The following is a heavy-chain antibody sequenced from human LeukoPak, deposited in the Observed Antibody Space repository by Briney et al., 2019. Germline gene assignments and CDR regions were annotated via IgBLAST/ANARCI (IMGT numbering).Heavy chain of an antibody. D-gene: IGHD3-22*01. J-gene: IGHJ4*02. CDR3: ARVRGYDSSGYYFQFLDY. CDR1: GYTFTSYG. Sequence: ASVKVSCKASGYTFTSYGISWVRQAPGQGLEWMGWISAYNGNTNYAQKLQGRVTMTTDTSTSTAYMELRSLRSDDTAVYYCARVRGYDSSGYYFQFLDYWGQGTLVTVSS. CDR2: ISAYNGNT. V-gene: IGHV1-18*01.